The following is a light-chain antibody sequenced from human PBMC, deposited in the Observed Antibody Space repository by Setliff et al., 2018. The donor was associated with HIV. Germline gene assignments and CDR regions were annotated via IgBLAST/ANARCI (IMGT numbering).Light chain of an antibody. CDR2: DDN. CDR1: NIGSKS. V-gene: IGLV3-21*03. J-gene: IGLJ1*01. CDR3: QVWDSSSDHHV. Sequence: SYELTQPPSVSVAPGKTARITCGGNNIGSKSVHWYQQKPGQAPVLVVYDDNDRPSWIPERFSGSNSGNTATLTISRVEAGDEADYYCQVWDSSSDHHVFGTGTKVTV.